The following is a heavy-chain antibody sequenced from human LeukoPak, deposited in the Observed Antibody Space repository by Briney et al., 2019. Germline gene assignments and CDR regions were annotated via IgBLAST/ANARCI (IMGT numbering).Heavy chain of an antibody. Sequence: ASVKVSCKASGYTFTGYYMHWVRQAPGQGLEWMGRINPNSGGTNYAQKFQGRVTMTRDTSTSTVYMELSSLRSEDTAVYYCARDRRDLVGATAGDAFDIWGQGTMVTVSS. CDR2: INPNSGGT. V-gene: IGHV1-2*06. J-gene: IGHJ3*02. D-gene: IGHD1-26*01. CDR3: ARDRRDLVGATAGDAFDI. CDR1: GYTFTGYY.